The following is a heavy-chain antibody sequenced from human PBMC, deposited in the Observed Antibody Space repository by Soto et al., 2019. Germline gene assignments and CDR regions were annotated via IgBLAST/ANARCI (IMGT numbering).Heavy chain of an antibody. CDR3: AKSPTIFHYYMDV. V-gene: IGHV3-23*01. CDR2: ISGSGGST. Sequence: GGSLRLSCAASGFTFSSYSMNWVRQAPGKGLEWVSAISGSGGSTYYADSVKGRFTISRDNSKNTLYLQMNSLRAEDTAVYYCAKSPTIFHYYMDVWGKGTTVTVSS. D-gene: IGHD3-3*01. CDR1: GFTFSSYS. J-gene: IGHJ6*03.